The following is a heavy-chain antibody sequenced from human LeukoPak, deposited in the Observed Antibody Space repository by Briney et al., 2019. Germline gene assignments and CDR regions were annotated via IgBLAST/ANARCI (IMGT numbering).Heavy chain of an antibody. CDR2: INHSGST. D-gene: IGHD6-13*01. CDR3: ARGLSSHYYFDY. J-gene: IGHJ4*02. CDR1: GGSFSGYY. Sequence: SETLSLTCAVYGGSFSGYYWSWIRQPPGKGLEWIGEINHSGSTYYNPSLKSRVTISVDTSKNQFSLKLSSVTAADTAVYYCARGLSSHYYFDYWGQGTLVTVSS. V-gene: IGHV4-34*09.